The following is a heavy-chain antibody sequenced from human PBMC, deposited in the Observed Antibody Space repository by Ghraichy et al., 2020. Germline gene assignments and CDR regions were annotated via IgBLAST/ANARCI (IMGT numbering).Heavy chain of an antibody. CDR2: SHYSGTT. D-gene: IGHD6-13*01. Sequence: SLNISCTVSGGSISSGNYYWSWIRQHPGKGLERIGYSHYSGTTYYNPSLKSRVIISVDTSKNQVSLRLSSVTAADTAVYYCARAGPGIAAADDFDYWGQGTLVTVSS. CDR3: ARAGPGIAAADDFDY. J-gene: IGHJ4*02. V-gene: IGHV4-31*03. CDR1: GGSISSGNYY.